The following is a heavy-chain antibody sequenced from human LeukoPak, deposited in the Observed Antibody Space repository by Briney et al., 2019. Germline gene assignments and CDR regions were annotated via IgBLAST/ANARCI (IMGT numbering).Heavy chain of an antibody. CDR2: IYAGGTT. J-gene: IGHJ4*02. Sequence: GGSLRLSCAVSGFTVSSNYMNWVRLAPGKGLEWVSVIYAGGTTFYADSVKGRFTISRDNSKNTLYLQMNSLRAEDTAVYCCAKASFMIVVVTSPDYWGQGTLVTVSS. D-gene: IGHD3-22*01. V-gene: IGHV3-53*05. CDR3: AKASFMIVVVTSPDY. CDR1: GFTVSSNY.